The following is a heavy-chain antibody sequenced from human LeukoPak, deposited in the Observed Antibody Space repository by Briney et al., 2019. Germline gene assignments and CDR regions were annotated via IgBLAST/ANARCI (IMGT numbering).Heavy chain of an antibody. V-gene: IGHV3-53*01. J-gene: IGHJ4*02. Sequence: GGSLRLSCVASGFTVNSNYMSWVRQAPGKGLEWVSVIYTGGSTYYPDSVKGRFTISRDNSKNTLYLQMNSLRAEDTAVYYCARKGAGGVPFDYWGQGTLVTVSS. D-gene: IGHD3-16*01. CDR3: ARKGAGGVPFDY. CDR2: IYTGGST. CDR1: GFTVNSNY.